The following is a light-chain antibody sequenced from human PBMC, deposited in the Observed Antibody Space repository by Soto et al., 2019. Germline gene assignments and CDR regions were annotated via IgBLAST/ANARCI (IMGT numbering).Light chain of an antibody. V-gene: IGLV2-14*01. CDR2: EVS. Sequence: QSALTQPASVSGSPGQSITISCTGTSSDVGGYNYVSWYQQHPGKAPKLMIYEVSNRPSGVSNRCSGSKSGNTASLTISGLQAEDEADYYCSSYTSSSTTAVFGGGTQLTVL. CDR1: SSDVGGYNY. CDR3: SSYTSSSTTAV. J-gene: IGLJ7*01.